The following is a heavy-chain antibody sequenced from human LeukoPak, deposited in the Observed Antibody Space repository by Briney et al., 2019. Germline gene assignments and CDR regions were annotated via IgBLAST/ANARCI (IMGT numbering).Heavy chain of an antibody. CDR2: IWFDGSNK. D-gene: IGHD6-13*01. J-gene: IGHJ4*02. CDR3: ASAAGPFDN. V-gene: IGHV3-33*01. CDR1: GFTFSSYG. Sequence: GESLRLSCVASGFTFSSYGMHWVRQAPGKGPEWVAVIWFDGSNKYYADSVKGRFTISRDNSKNTLYLEMNSLRAEDTAVYYCASAAGPFDNWGQGTLVTVSS.